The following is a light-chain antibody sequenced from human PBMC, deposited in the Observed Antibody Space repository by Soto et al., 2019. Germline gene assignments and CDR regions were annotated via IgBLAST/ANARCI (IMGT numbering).Light chain of an antibody. Sequence: IRMTQSPSSFSASTLYRVTITFLASQGISSYLAWYQQKPGKAPKLLIYAASTLQSGVPSRFSGSGSGTDFTLTISCLQSEDFATYYCQQYYSYPWTFGQGTKVDIK. CDR2: AAS. J-gene: IGKJ1*01. CDR1: QGISSY. CDR3: QQYYSYPWT. V-gene: IGKV1-8*01.